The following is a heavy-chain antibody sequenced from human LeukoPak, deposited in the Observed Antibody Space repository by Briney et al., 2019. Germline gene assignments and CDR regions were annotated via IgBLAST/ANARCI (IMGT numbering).Heavy chain of an antibody. V-gene: IGHV3-30*19. CDR3: ARSPERLRQAPLDS. CDR1: GFTISSDS. J-gene: IGHJ4*02. D-gene: IGHD3/OR15-3a*01. CDR2: ISYHGSNK. Sequence: PGGSLRLTCAASGFTISSDSMSWVRQAPGKGLEWLTLISYHGSNKDYTDSVKGRFTVSRGNSNNTLFLQMNSLRTEDTAIYFCARSPERLRQAPLDSGGKGTLVTVSS.